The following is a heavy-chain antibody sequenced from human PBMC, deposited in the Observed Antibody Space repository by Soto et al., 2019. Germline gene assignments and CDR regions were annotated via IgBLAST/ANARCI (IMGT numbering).Heavy chain of an antibody. CDR3: ARDWGAPGRGSAFGYYYHFGMDV. Sequence: EVQLVESGGGLVQPGGSLRLSCAASGFTFSTYWMNWVRQAPGKGLEWVANIKEDGSEEYYVDSVKGRFTISRDNAKNSLYMDRNRLRGEDTAVYYCARDWGAPGRGSAFGYYYHFGMDVWGQGTTVTVPS. CDR2: IKEDGSEE. D-gene: IGHD3-16*01. CDR1: GFTFSTYW. V-gene: IGHV3-7*05. J-gene: IGHJ6*02.